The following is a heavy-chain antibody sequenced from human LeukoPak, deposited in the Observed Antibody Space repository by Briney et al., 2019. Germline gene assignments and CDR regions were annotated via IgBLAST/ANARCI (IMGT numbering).Heavy chain of an antibody. V-gene: IGHV3-30-3*01. CDR3: ARGSRTYYYDSSGYYGFDY. CDR2: ISYDGSNK. J-gene: IGHJ4*02. D-gene: IGHD3-22*01. CDR1: GFTFSSYA. Sequence: GGSLRLSCAASGFTFSSYAMHWVRQAPGKGLEWVAVISYDGSNKYYADSVKGRFTISRDNSKNTLYLQMNSLRAEDTAVYYCARGSRTYYYDSSGYYGFDYWGQGTLATVSS.